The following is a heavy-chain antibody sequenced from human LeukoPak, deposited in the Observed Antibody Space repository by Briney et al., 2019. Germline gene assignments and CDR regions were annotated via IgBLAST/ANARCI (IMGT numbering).Heavy chain of an antibody. V-gene: IGHV1-46*01. J-gene: IGHJ4*02. CDR1: GYTFTNYY. D-gene: IGHD1-1*01. CDR2: INPGGGSA. Sequence: ASVRVSRKASGYTFTNYYIHWVRQAPGQGLEWMGIINPGGGSATYAQKFQGRVTMTSDTSTSTVYMDLISLRSEDTAVYYCARDSGFGYFDFWGQGTLVTVSS. CDR3: ARDSGFGYFDF.